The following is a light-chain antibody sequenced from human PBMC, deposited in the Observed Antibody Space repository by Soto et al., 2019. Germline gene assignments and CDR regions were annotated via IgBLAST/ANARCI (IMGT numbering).Light chain of an antibody. J-gene: IGKJ3*01. CDR3: QQRDNWPFT. CDR2: DAT. CDR1: HSVGSY. Sequence: EIVLTQSPATLSLSPGERATLSCRASHSVGSYLAWFQQRPVQAPRLVIHDATKRATGIPARFSGSGSGTDFILTISGLEPEDFAVYYCQQRDNWPFTFGPGTTVDIK. V-gene: IGKV3-11*01.